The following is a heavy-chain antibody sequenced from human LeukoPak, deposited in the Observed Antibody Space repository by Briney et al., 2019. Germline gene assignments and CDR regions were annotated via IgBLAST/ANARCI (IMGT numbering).Heavy chain of an antibody. CDR3: ARGARGSGTASDY. V-gene: IGHV3-74*01. Sequence: PGGSLRLSCAASGFTFSRHWMHWVRQAPGKGLVWVSRINSDGSSTNYADSVKGRFTISRDNAKNTLHLQMNSLRAEDTAVYYCARGARGSGTASDYWGQGTLVTVSS. CDR2: INSDGSST. J-gene: IGHJ4*02. D-gene: IGHD3-10*01. CDR1: GFTFSRHW.